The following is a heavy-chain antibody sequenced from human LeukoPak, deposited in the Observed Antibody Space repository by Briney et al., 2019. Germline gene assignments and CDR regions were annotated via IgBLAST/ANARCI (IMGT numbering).Heavy chain of an antibody. V-gene: IGHV1-18*01. CDR2: ISAYNGNT. D-gene: IGHD6-13*01. J-gene: IGHJ4*02. CDR3: ARDQAATNTQMRFFLD. Sequence: GASVSLLYRSSGYTFTSYGMILVRQAPGQGLEWMGWISAYNGNTNYAQKLQRRGTMTTDKSTSTAYMVLRGLRSDDTAVYYGARDQAATNTQMRFFLDWGQGTLVTVSS. CDR1: GYTFTSYG.